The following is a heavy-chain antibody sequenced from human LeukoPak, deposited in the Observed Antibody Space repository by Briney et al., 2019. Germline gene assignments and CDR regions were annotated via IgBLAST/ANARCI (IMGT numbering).Heavy chain of an antibody. CDR1: GFTFDDYA. CDR2: ISWNSGSI. J-gene: IGHJ6*03. CDR3: AKGGRYCSSTSCSEGYMDV. Sequence: PGRSLRLSCAASGFTFDDYAMHWVRQAPGKGLEWVSGISWNSGSIGYADSVKGRFTISRDNAKNSLYLQMNSLRAEDTALYYCAKGGRYCSSTSCSEGYMDVWGKGTTVTVSS. D-gene: IGHD2-2*01. V-gene: IGHV3-9*01.